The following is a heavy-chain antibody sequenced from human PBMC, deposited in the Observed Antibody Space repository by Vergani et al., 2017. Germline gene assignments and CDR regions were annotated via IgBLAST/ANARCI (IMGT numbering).Heavy chain of an antibody. CDR3: TTVLRFLGWRIDS. V-gene: IGHV3-73*01. D-gene: IGHD3-3*01. J-gene: IGHJ4*02. Sequence: EVQLVESGGGLVQPGGSLKLSCAASGFTFSGSAMHWVRQASGKGLEWVGRIRSKANSYATAYAASVKGRFTISRDDSKNTAYLQMNSLKTEDTAVYYCTTVLRFLGWRIDSWGQGTLVTVSS. CDR2: IRSKANSYAT. CDR1: GFTFSGSA.